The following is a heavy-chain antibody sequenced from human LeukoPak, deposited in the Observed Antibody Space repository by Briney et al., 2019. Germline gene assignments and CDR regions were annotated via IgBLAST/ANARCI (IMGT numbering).Heavy chain of an antibody. Sequence: GGSLRLSCAASGFTFSSYGMHWVRQAPGKGLEWAAVIWYDGSNKYYADSVKGRFTISRDNSKNTLYLQMNSLRAEDTAVYYCAKVYDSSGYYQLDPWGQGTLVTVSS. D-gene: IGHD3-22*01. CDR3: AKVYDSSGYYQLDP. J-gene: IGHJ5*02. CDR2: IWYDGSNK. V-gene: IGHV3-33*06. CDR1: GFTFSSYG.